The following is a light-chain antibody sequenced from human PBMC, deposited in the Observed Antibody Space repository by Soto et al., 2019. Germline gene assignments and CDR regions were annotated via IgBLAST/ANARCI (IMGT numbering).Light chain of an antibody. Sequence: EIQMTQSPSSLSASVGDRVTITCRASQSISSISSYLNWYQQKPGKAPKLLIYAASSLQSGVPSRFSGSGSGTDFTLTISSLQPEDFATYYFQQSYSTALAFGHGTNVEIK. CDR1: QSISSISSY. CDR2: AAS. CDR3: QQSYSTALA. V-gene: IGKV1-39*01. J-gene: IGKJ1*01.